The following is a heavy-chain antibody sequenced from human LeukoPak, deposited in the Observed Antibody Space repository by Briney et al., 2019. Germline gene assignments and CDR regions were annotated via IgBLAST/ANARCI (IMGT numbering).Heavy chain of an antibody. Sequence: SETLSLTRAVSGGSISSSSYYWGWIRQPPGKGLEWIGNIYYSGSTYYNPSLKSRVTISVDTSKNQFSLKLSSVTAADTAVYYCARDGRGTTMRDHGMDVWGQGTTVTVSS. CDR3: ARDGRGTTMRDHGMDV. V-gene: IGHV4-39*07. CDR1: GGSISSSSYY. D-gene: IGHD1-1*01. J-gene: IGHJ6*02. CDR2: IYYSGST.